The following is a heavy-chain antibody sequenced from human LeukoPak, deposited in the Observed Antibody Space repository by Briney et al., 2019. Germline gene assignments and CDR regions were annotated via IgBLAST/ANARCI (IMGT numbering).Heavy chain of an antibody. Sequence: PGRSLRLSCAASGFTFEEYGMHWVRQAPGKGLEWVSGISWNGGSIGYADSVKGRFTISRDNAKNSLYLQMTSLRVEDTAFYYCAKESRSWWLPPLGSDCWGQGTLVTVSS. CDR3: AKESRSWWLPPLGSDC. CDR2: ISWNGGSI. D-gene: IGHD2-15*01. CDR1: GFTFEEYG. J-gene: IGHJ4*02. V-gene: IGHV3-9*01.